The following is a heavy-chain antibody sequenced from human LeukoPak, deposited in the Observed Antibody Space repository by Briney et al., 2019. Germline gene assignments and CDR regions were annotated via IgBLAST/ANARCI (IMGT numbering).Heavy chain of an antibody. CDR1: GFTFSSYW. V-gene: IGHV3-7*01. J-gene: IGHJ4*02. Sequence: PGGSLRLSCAASGFTFSSYWMSWVRQAPGKGLEWVANIKQDGSEKYYVDSVKGRFTISRDNAKNSLYLQMNSLRAEDTAVYYCAPVQPYYYGSGSIGYWGQGTLVTVSS. D-gene: IGHD3-10*01. CDR3: APVQPYYYGSGSIGY. CDR2: IKQDGSEK.